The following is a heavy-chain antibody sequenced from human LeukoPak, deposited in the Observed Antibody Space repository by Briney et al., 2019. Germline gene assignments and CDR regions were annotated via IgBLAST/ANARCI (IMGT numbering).Heavy chain of an antibody. Sequence: GGSLRLSCAASGFTFSSYGMHWVRQAPGKGLEWVAVISYDGSNKYYADSVKGRFTISRDNSKNTLYLQVNSLRAEDTAVYYCARDAGYGYDRFDYWGQGTQVTVSS. V-gene: IGHV3-30*12. CDR3: ARDAGYGYDRFDY. J-gene: IGHJ4*02. CDR1: GFTFSSYG. D-gene: IGHD5-18*01. CDR2: ISYDGSNK.